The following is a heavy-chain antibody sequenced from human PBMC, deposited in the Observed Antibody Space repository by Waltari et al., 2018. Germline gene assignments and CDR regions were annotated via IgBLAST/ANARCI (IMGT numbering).Heavy chain of an antibody. J-gene: IGHJ3*02. CDR2: INHSGST. CDR3: ARGVDILTAEDAFDI. D-gene: IGHD3-9*01. Sequence: QVQLQQWGAGLLKPSETLSLTCAVYGGSFSGYSWIWIRQPPGKGLGWIGEINHSGSTNYNPSLKSRVTISVDTSKNQFSLKLSSVTAADTAVYYCARGVDILTAEDAFDIWGQGTMVTVSS. CDR1: GGSFSGYS. V-gene: IGHV4-34*01.